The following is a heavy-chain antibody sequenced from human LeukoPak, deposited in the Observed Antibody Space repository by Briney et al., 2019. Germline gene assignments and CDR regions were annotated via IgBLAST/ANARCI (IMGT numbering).Heavy chain of an antibody. CDR2: INYSGRT. CDR3: ARRRKDLNWFDP. V-gene: IGHV4-39*01. CDR1: GDSISSSDFY. Sequence: PSETLSLTCTVSGDSISSSDFYWGWIRRPPGKGLEWIALINYSGRTFYNPSLESRVTISVDMSKNQFSLRLNSVTAADTAVYYCARRRKDLNWFDPWGQGTWSPSPQ. J-gene: IGHJ5*02.